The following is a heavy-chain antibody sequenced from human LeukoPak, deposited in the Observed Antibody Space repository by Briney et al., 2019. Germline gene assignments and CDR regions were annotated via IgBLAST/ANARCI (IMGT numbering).Heavy chain of an antibody. CDR1: GFTVSSNY. V-gene: IGHV3-53*01. J-gene: IGHJ4*02. Sequence: GGSLRLSCAASGFTVSSNYMSWVRQAPGKGLEWVSVIYSGGSTYYADSVKGRFTISRDNSKNTLYLQVNSLRAEDTAVYYCARGGDFSSSWYVSYYWGQGTLVTVSS. CDR3: ARGGDFSSSWYVSYY. CDR2: IYSGGST. D-gene: IGHD6-13*01.